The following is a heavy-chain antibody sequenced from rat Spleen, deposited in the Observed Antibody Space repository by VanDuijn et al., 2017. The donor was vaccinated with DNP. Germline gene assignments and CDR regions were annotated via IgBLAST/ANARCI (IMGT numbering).Heavy chain of an antibody. Sequence: EVQLVESGGGLVQPGRSLKLSCAASGFNFNRYGMAWVRQAPTTGLEWVATISYDGNNTYYRDSVKGRFTISRDNEKSTLYLQMDSLRSEDTASYYCAKGPNYGGWSDYFDYWGQGVMVTVSS. V-gene: IGHV5-29*01. J-gene: IGHJ2*01. CDR2: ISYDGNNT. CDR1: GFNFNRYG. D-gene: IGHD1-11*01. CDR3: AKGPNYGGWSDYFDY.